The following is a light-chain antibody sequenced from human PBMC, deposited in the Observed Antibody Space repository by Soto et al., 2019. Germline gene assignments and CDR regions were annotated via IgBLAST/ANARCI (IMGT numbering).Light chain of an antibody. CDR2: GAS. CDR3: QQDYNLPYT. CDR1: QSVSSSY. V-gene: IGKV3D-7*01. J-gene: IGKJ2*01. Sequence: PGERVTLSCRASQSVSSSYLTWYQQKPGQAPRLLIYGASTRATRIPARFSGSGSGTDFTLTISSLQPEDFAVYYCQQDYNLPYTFGQGTKLEIK.